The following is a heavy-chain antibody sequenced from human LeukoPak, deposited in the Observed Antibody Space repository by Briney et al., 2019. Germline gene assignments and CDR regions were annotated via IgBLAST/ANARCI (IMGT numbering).Heavy chain of an antibody. V-gene: IGHV3-23*01. Sequence: GGSLRLSCAASGFTFSSYAVSWVRQAPGKGLKWVSSISGSGGSTYSADSVKGRFTISRDNSKNTLYLQMNSLRAEDTALYYCAKDRSCTNDICHGDFDYWGQGTLVTVSS. CDR1: GFTFSSYA. CDR2: ISGSGGST. J-gene: IGHJ4*02. D-gene: IGHD2-8*01. CDR3: AKDRSCTNDICHGDFDY.